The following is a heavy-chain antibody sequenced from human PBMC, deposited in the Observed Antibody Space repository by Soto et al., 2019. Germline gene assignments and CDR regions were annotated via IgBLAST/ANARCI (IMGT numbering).Heavy chain of an antibody. CDR3: ARLAKEGSYYYYGMDV. CDR1: GYSFTSYW. Sequence: PGESLKISCKGSGYSFTSYWISWVRQMPGKGLEWMGRIDPSDSYTNYSPSFQGHVTISADKSISTAYLQWSSLKASDTAMYYCARLAKEGSYYYYGMDVWGQVTTVTASS. J-gene: IGHJ6*01. CDR2: IDPSDSYT. V-gene: IGHV5-10-1*01.